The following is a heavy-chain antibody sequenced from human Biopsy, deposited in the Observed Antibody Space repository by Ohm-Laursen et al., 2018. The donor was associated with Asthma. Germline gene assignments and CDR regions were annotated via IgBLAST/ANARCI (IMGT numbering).Heavy chain of an antibody. D-gene: IGHD4-17*01. CDR1: GGYTGSSDHH. CDR2: VFWSGST. V-gene: IGHV4-30-4*01. J-gene: IGHJ6*02. Sequence: PSETLSLTCRVSGGYTGSSDHHWSWIRQAPGKGLEWLGFVFWSGSTHYSRSLERRVSISIDTATNEFSMKLWSVTPADTAVYFCARVVSYGDIYFGIDVWGPGNTVVVS. CDR3: ARVVSYGDIYFGIDV.